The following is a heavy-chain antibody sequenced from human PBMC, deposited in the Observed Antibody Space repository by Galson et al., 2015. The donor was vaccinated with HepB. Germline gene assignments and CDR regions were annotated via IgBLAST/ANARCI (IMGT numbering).Heavy chain of an antibody. D-gene: IGHD3-10*01. V-gene: IGHV2-70*01. Sequence: MCVSWIRQPPGKALEWLALIDWDDDKYYSTSLKTRLTISKDTSKNQVVLTMTNMDPVDTATYYCARTLYYYGSGTLSPDLDYWGQGTLVTVSS. CDR1: MC. J-gene: IGHJ4*02. CDR3: ARTLYYYGSGTLSPDLDY. CDR2: IDWDDDK.